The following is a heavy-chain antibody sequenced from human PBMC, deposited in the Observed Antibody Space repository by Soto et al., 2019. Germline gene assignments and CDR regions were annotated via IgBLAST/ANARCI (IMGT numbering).Heavy chain of an antibody. V-gene: IGHV1-18*01. CDR2: LSAYNGNT. CDR3: ARDNPPLGY. Sequence: QVQLVQSGAEVKKPGASVKVSCKASGYTFTSYGISWVRQAPGQGLEWMGWLSAYNGNTKYAKKLQGRVTMTTDTSTSTADMELRSLRSDDTAMYYCARDNPPLGYWGQGTLVTVSS. CDR1: GYTFTSYG. J-gene: IGHJ4*02.